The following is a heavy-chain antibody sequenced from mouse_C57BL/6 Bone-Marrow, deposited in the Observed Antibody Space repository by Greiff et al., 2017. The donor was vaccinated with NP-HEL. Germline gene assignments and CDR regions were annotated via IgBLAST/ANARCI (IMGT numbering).Heavy chain of an antibody. Sequence: EVKLVESGGDLVKPGGSLKLSCAASGFTFSSYGMSWVRQTPDKRLEWVATISSGGSYTYYPDSVTGRFTISRDTAKNTLYLQMGSLKSEDTAMYYCASGGYYGSKYYYAMDYWGQGTSVTVSA. CDR1: GFTFSSYG. CDR3: ASGGYYGSKYYYAMDY. CDR2: ISSGGSYT. V-gene: IGHV5-6*01. D-gene: IGHD1-1*01. J-gene: IGHJ4*01.